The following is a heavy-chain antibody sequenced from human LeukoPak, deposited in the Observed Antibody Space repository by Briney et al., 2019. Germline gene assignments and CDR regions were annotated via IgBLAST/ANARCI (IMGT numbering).Heavy chain of an antibody. D-gene: IGHD5-18*01. J-gene: IGHJ4*02. V-gene: IGHV1-18*01. CDR3: TKEASEGSRFSYGYFHE. CDR1: GYTFISYG. Sequence: ASVKVSCKASGYTFISYGINWVRQAPGQGLEWMGWISPYNGNTNYPQKFQGRVTMTTDTSTSTPSMELKSLGSDDTAVYYCTKEASEGSRFSYGYFHEWGQGTLVTVSS. CDR2: ISPYNGNT.